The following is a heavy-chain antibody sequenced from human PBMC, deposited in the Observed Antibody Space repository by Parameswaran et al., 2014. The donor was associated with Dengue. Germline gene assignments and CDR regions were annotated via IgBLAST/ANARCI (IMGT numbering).Heavy chain of an antibody. Sequence: WVRQAPGQGLEWMGIINPSGGSTSYAQKFQGRVTMTRDTSTSTVYMELSSLRSEDTAVYYCALDFWSGSWGQGTLVTVSS. CDR3: ALDFWSGS. J-gene: IGHJ5*02. V-gene: IGHV1-46*03. D-gene: IGHD3-3*01. CDR2: INPSGGST.